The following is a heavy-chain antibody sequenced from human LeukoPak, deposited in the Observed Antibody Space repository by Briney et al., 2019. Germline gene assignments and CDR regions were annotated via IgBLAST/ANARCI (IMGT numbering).Heavy chain of an antibody. Sequence: SGGSLRLSCAASGFTFRSYTMTWVRQAPGKGLEWVSSISSTNNYIYYADSVKGRFTISRDNAKNSLYLQMNGLGAEDTAVYYCARDYDSSGSFDYWGRGTLVAVSS. CDR2: ISSTNNYI. D-gene: IGHD3-22*01. V-gene: IGHV3-21*01. CDR3: ARDYDSSGSFDY. J-gene: IGHJ4*02. CDR1: GFTFRSYT.